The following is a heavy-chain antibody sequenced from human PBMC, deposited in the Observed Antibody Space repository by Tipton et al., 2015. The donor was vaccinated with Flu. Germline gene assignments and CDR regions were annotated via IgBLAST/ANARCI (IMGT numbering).Heavy chain of an antibody. CDR3: ARLPDISGWPFYS. CDR1: RGSIDNHF. D-gene: IGHD6-19*01. CDR2: IRYSGRT. Sequence: TLSLTCTVSRGSIDNHFWTWIRQPPGMGLEWIGYIRYSGRTEYNPSLKSRVTISVDRSQNQFSLKLNFVTAADTAVYYCARLPDISGWPFYSWGQGSLVTVSS. V-gene: IGHV4-59*11. J-gene: IGHJ4*02.